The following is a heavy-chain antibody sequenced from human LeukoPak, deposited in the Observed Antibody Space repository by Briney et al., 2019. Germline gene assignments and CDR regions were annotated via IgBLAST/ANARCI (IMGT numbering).Heavy chain of an antibody. Sequence: PSETLSLTCTVSGGSISSDHWSWIRQPAGKELEWIGLIYTTGSTNYNPSLKSRVTMSVDTSKNQFSLKLSSVTAADTAVYYCAREALERNYRNYYYCMDVWGKGTTVTVSS. D-gene: IGHD4-11*01. J-gene: IGHJ6*03. CDR3: AREALERNYRNYYYCMDV. CDR1: GGSISSDH. CDR2: IYTTGST. V-gene: IGHV4-4*07.